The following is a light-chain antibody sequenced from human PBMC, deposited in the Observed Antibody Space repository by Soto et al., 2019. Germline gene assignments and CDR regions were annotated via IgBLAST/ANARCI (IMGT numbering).Light chain of an antibody. CDR3: LQDDNYPRT. CDR2: AAS. Sequence: AIQMTQSPSSLSASVGDRVTITCRASQGIRNDLGWYQQKPGKAPKVLIYAASSLESGVPSRFSGSGSGTDFTLTISSLQPEDSATYYCLQDDNYPRTFGQGTKVEVK. J-gene: IGKJ1*01. CDR1: QGIRND. V-gene: IGKV1-6*01.